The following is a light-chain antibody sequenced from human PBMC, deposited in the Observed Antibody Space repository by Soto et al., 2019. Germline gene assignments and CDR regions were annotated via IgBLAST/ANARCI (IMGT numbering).Light chain of an antibody. Sequence: QSVLTQPPSASGSPGQSVAISCTGTGGDVGGYNYVSWYQQHPGKVPRLIIYDVNKRPSGVPDRFSGSKSDNMASLTVSGLQAEDEADYYCSSYAGFNNYVFGTGTKVTVL. V-gene: IGLV2-8*01. CDR1: GGDVGGYNY. CDR2: DVN. J-gene: IGLJ1*01. CDR3: SSYAGFNNYV.